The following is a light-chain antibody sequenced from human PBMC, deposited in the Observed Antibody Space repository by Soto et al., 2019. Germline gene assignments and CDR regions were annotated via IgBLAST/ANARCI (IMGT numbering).Light chain of an antibody. CDR2: GTS. CDR3: QQYGTSTGVT. Sequence: ENVLAQSPGTLSLSPGERATLSCRASQTVSTKYVAWYQEKPGQAPRLLIYGTSSRATGIPDRFSGSGSGTDFMLTISRLEPEDFAVYYCQQYGTSTGVTFCPVTKLDIK. CDR1: QTVSTKY. V-gene: IGKV3-20*01. J-gene: IGKJ3*01.